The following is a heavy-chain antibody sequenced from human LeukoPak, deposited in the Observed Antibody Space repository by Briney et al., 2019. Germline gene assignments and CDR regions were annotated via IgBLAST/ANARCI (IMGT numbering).Heavy chain of an antibody. D-gene: IGHD3-10*01. V-gene: IGHV4-39*07. CDR2: IYYSGST. J-gene: IGHJ4*02. Sequence: SETLSLTCTVSGGSISSSSYYWGWIRQPPGKGLEWIGSIYYSGSTYYNPSLKSRVTISVDTSKNQFSLKLSSVTAADTAVYYCASEEWVYYGSGSSSNDYWGQGTLVTVSS. CDR3: ASEEWVYYGSGSSSNDY. CDR1: GGSISSSSYY.